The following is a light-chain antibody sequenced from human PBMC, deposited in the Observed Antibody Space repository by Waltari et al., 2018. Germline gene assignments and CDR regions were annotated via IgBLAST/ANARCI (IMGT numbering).Light chain of an antibody. CDR2: KAS. J-gene: IGKJ5*01. CDR3: QQYNTYPVT. V-gene: IGKV1-5*03. CDR1: QSINYW. Sequence: DIQMTQSPSTLSASEGDGVPLACRASQSINYWLAWDQQKPAKAPKLLSYKASTLEAGVPSRFSGSGSGTEFTLTIGSLQPDDFAIYYCQQYNTYPVTVGQGTRLEIK.